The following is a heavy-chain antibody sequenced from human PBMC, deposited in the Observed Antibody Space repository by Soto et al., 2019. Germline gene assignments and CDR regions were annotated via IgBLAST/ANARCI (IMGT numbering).Heavy chain of an antibody. Sequence: SETLSLTCPVSGGSISTYYWGWLRQPPGKGLEWIGSIYYSGSTYYNPSLKSRVTISVDTSKNQFSLKLSSVTAADTAVYYCASPKIAFYNWFDPWGQGTLVTVSS. J-gene: IGHJ5*02. V-gene: IGHV4-39*01. CDR1: GGSISTYY. CDR3: ASPKIAFYNWFDP. D-gene: IGHD3-3*02. CDR2: IYYSGST.